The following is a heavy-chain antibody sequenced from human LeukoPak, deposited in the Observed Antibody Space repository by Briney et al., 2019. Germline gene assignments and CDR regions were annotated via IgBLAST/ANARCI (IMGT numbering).Heavy chain of an antibody. D-gene: IGHD5-18*01. CDR3: AKGLTGGYSYGYGIDY. CDR2: IRYDGSNK. Sequence: GGSLRLSCAASGFTFSSYGVHWVRQAPGKGLEWVAFIRYDGSNKYYADSVKGRFTISRDNSKNTLYLQMNSLRAEDTAVYYCAKGLTGGYSYGYGIDYWGQGTLVTVSS. V-gene: IGHV3-30*02. J-gene: IGHJ4*02. CDR1: GFTFSSYG.